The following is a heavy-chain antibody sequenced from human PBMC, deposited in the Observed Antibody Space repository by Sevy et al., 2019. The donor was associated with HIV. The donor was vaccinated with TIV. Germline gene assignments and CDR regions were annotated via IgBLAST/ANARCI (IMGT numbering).Heavy chain of an antibody. V-gene: IGHV3-23*01. J-gene: IGHJ4*02. Sequence: GGSLRLSCAASGFTFSNYAMSWVRQAPGKGLEWVSTFSFGCGKINYADSVKGRFTISRDNSKNTLYLQMSSLRAEDTALYYCAREGCSKPHDYWGQGTLVTVS. CDR1: GFTFSNYA. CDR2: FSFGCGKI. D-gene: IGHD2-2*01. CDR3: AREGCSKPHDY.